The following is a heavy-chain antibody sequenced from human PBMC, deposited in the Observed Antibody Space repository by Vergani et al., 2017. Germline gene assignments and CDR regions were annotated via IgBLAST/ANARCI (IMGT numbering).Heavy chain of an antibody. CDR2: INHSGST. CDR3: ARGGSGWTKVRFDP. CDR1: GGSISSYY. Sequence: QVQLQESGPGLVKPSETLSLTCTVSGGSISSYYWSWIRQPPGKGLEWIGEINHSGSTNYNPSLKSRVTISVDTSKNQFSLKLSSVTAADTAVYYCARGGSGWTKVRFDPWGQGTLVTVSS. D-gene: IGHD1/OR15-1a*01. V-gene: IGHV4-34*01. J-gene: IGHJ5*02.